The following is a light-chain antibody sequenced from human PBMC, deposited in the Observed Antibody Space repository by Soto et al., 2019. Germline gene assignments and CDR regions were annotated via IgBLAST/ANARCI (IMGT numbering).Light chain of an antibody. J-gene: IGLJ1*01. CDR2: EVT. V-gene: IGLV2-8*01. Sequence: QSALTQPPSASGSVGQSVTISCTGTSSDVGAYNYVSWYQQHPGKAPKLMIYEVTRRPSGVPDRFSGSKSGNTASLNVSGLQAEDEADYYCCSYADNTDYVFGTGTKVTV. CDR1: SSDVGAYNY. CDR3: CSYADNTDYV.